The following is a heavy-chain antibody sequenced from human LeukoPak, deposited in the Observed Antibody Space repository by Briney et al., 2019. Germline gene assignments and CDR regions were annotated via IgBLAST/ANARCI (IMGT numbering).Heavy chain of an antibody. V-gene: IGHV4-30-4*01. CDR2: IYYSGST. Sequence: SETLSLTCTVSGGSISSGDYYWSWIRQPPGKGLEWIGYIYYSGSTYYNPSLKSRVTISVDTSKNQFSLKLSSVTAADTAVYYCARDLRDGTMVRGVPQLMDYYYYYGMDVWGQGTTVTVSS. J-gene: IGHJ6*02. CDR1: GGSISSGDYY. CDR3: ARDLRDGTMVRGVPQLMDYYYYYGMDV. D-gene: IGHD3-10*01.